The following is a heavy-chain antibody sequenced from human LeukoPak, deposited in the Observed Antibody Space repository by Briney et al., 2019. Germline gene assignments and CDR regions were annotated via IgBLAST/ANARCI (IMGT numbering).Heavy chain of an antibody. Sequence: ETLSLTCAVYGGSFSGYYWSWIRQPPGKGLGWIEEINHSGSTNYNPSIKSRVTISVDPSKNQFSLKLSSVTAADPAVSYCARHGGGLAGELTNWGQGPLVTVSS. V-gene: IGHV4-34*01. CDR1: GGSFSGYY. CDR2: INHSGST. D-gene: IGHD6-19*01. J-gene: IGHJ4*02. CDR3: ARHGGGLAGELTN.